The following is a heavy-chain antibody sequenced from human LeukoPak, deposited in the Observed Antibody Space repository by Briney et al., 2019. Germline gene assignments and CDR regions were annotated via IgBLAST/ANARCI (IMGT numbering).Heavy chain of an antibody. V-gene: IGHV3-66*01. J-gene: IGHJ4*02. CDR3: ARDLSGYSFGFGGDL. D-gene: IGHD6-13*01. CDR1: GFTISANL. Sequence: PRGSLRLSCAASGFTISANLMSWVRPAPGKGLEWVSVMYSVGATFYADSVKGRFTISRDGYKNTLDLQMDSLRVDDTAVYYCARDLSGYSFGFGGDLWGQGTLVTVSS. CDR2: MYSVGAT.